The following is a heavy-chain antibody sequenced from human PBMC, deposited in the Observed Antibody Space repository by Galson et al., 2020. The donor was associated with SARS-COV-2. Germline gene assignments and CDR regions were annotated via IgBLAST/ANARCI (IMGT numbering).Heavy chain of an antibody. J-gene: IGHJ6*02. CDR1: GFTFTSSA. CDR2: IVVGSGNT. CDR3: AAELVGMDV. Sequence: SVKVSCKTSGFTFTSSAVQWVRQTRGQRLEWIGWIVVGSGNTNYAQKFQERVTITRYTSTRTAYMELSSLKSEDTAVYYCAAELVGMDVWGQRTTVTVAS. V-gene: IGHV1-58*01.